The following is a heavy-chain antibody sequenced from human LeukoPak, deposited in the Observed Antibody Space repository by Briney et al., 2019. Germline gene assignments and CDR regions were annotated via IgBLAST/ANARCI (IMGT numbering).Heavy chain of an antibody. CDR2: ISGSGGST. D-gene: IGHD3-9*01. V-gene: IGHV3-23*01. CDR1: GFTFSSYA. J-gene: IGHJ6*02. CDR3: ARARLRYFDWYDYGMDV. Sequence: GGSLRLSCAASGFTFSSYAMSWVRQAPGKGLEWVSAISGSGGSTYYADSVKGRFTISRDNSKNTLYLQMNSLRAEDTAVYYCARARLRYFDWYDYGMDVWGQGTTVTVSS.